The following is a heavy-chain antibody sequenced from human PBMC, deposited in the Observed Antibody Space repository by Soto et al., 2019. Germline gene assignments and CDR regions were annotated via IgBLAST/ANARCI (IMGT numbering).Heavy chain of an antibody. J-gene: IGHJ4*02. Sequence: GGSLRLSCAASGFTYSTYTMHWVRQAPGKGLEWVAVISYDGNDKYYADSVKGRFTISRDITKHTLYLQMNSLRLEDTAVYYCAREGSLIHCYDGSGYFVAYWGQGSLVTVSS. V-gene: IGHV3-30-3*01. CDR2: ISYDGNDK. D-gene: IGHD3-22*01. CDR1: GFTYSTYT. CDR3: AREGSLIHCYDGSGYFVAY.